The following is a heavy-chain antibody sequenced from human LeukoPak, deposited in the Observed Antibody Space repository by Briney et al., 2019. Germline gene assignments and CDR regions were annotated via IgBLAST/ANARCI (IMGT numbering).Heavy chain of an antibody. V-gene: IGHV4-34*01. CDR2: INHSGST. CDR3: AREIGTTYWGHYYYYMDV. J-gene: IGHJ6*03. D-gene: IGHD1-1*01. CDR1: GGSFSGYY. Sequence: SETLSLTCAVYGGSFSGYYWSWIRQPPGKGLEWIGEINHSGSTYYNPSLKSRVTISVDTSKNQFSLKLSSVTAADTAVYYCAREIGTTYWGHYYYYMDVWGKGTTVTVSS.